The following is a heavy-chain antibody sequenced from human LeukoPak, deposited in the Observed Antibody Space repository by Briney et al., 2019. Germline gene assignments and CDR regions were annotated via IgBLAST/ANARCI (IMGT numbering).Heavy chain of an antibody. CDR3: ATTLNYYDSSGYYYHAFDI. J-gene: IGHJ3*02. V-gene: IGHV5-51*01. D-gene: IGHD3-22*01. Sequence: GESLKISCKGSGYSFTSYWIGWVRQMPGEGLEWMGIIYPGDSDTRYSPSFQGQVTISADKSISTAYLQWSSLKASDTAMYYCATTLNYYDSSGYYYHAFDIWGQGTMVTVSS. CDR2: IYPGDSDT. CDR1: GYSFTSYW.